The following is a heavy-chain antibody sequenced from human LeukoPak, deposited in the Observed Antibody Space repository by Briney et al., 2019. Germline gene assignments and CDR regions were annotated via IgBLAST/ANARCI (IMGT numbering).Heavy chain of an antibody. V-gene: IGHV2-5*02. CDR1: GFSLSTSGVA. CDR3: AHKAMGSGSYYVWYFDL. D-gene: IGHD3-10*01. J-gene: IGHJ2*01. Sequence: SGPTLVNPTQTLTLTCTFSGFSLSTSGVAVGWIRQPPGKALEWLALIYWDDEDRYSPSLKSRLTITKDTSKNQVVLTMTKMDPVDTATYYCAHKAMGSGSYYVWYFDLWGRGTLVTVSS. CDR2: IYWDDED.